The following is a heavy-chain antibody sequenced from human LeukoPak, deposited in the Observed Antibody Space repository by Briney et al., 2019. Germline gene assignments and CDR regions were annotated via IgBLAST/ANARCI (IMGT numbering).Heavy chain of an antibody. CDR3: ARAHYYNDAFDI. Sequence: VASVKVSCKASGYTFTIYYMHWVRQAPGQGLEWMGMIIPSGGSTTYAQNFQGRVTMTRDMSTTTVYMELSSLRSEDTAVYYCARAHYYNDAFDIWGQGTMVTVSS. CDR1: GYTFTIYY. D-gene: IGHD3-22*01. CDR2: IIPSGGST. V-gene: IGHV1-46*01. J-gene: IGHJ3*02.